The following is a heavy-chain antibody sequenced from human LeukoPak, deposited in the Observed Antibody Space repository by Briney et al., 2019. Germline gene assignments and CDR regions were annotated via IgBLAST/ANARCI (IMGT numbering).Heavy chain of an antibody. J-gene: IGHJ6*02. Sequence: ASVKVSYKVSGCTFTSYGISWVRQAPGQGLEWMGWISAYSGNTNYAQKLQGRVTMTTDTSTSTAYMELRSLRSDDTAVYYCARDSPDIVVVPAAIRDYYYYGMDVWGQGTTVTVSS. D-gene: IGHD2-2*02. V-gene: IGHV1-18*01. CDR1: GCTFTSYG. CDR2: ISAYSGNT. CDR3: ARDSPDIVVVPAAIRDYYYYGMDV.